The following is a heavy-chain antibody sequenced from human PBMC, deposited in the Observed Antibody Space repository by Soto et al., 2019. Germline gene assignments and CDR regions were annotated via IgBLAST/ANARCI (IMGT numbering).Heavy chain of an antibody. CDR1: RGTINSYY. CDR2: VSYSGRT. Sequence: PSETLSLTCTVSRGTINSYYWTLIRQPPGKGLEWIGYVSYSGRTNYNPSLKSRVNMFVDKSKNQFSLNLTSVTAAETAVYYCARLQYPLFTAIDVWRQGRLVPVSS. J-gene: IGHJ3*01. V-gene: IGHV4-59*03. D-gene: IGHD2-21*01. CDR3: ARLQYPLFTAIDV.